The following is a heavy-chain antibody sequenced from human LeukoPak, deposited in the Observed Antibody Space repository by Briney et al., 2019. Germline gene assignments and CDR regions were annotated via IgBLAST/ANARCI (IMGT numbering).Heavy chain of an antibody. J-gene: IGHJ3*02. D-gene: IGHD3-22*01. V-gene: IGHV3-30*18. CDR1: GFTFSTYG. Sequence: GGSLRLSCTASGFTFSTYGMHWVRQAPGKGLEWVTLISYDGSTKYYSDSVKGRFTISRDNSKNTLYLQMNSLRAEDTAVYYCAKASPAGQADSSDAFDIWGQGTMVTVSS. CDR3: AKASPAGQADSSDAFDI. CDR2: ISYDGSTK.